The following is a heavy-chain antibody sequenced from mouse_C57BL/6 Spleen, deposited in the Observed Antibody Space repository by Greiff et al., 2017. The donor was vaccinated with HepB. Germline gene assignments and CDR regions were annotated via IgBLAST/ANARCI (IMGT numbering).Heavy chain of an antibody. CDR1: GYTFTGYW. CDR3: ARRDYCYGSSYDYFDY. Sequence: QVQLQQSGAELMKPGASVKLSCKATGYTFTGYWIEWVKQRPGHGLEWIGEILPGSGSTNYNEKFKGKATFTADTSSNTAYMQLSSLTTEDSAIYYCARRDYCYGSSYDYFDYWGQGTTLTVSS. J-gene: IGHJ2*01. CDR2: ILPGSGST. D-gene: IGHD1-1*01. V-gene: IGHV1-9*01.